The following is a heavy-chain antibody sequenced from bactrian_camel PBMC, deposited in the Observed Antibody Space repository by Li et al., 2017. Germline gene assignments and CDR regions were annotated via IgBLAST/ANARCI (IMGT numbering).Heavy chain of an antibody. CDR1: GYTQC. CDR3: AAGTVWGTMITGPRCNYKH. CDR2: IDSYGTT. V-gene: IGHV3S55*01. Sequence: HVQLVESGGGSVQAGGSLRLSCVASGYTQCMAWFRQNPGKEREGVGNIDSYGTTSNSDAVKGRFTISRDNAKNTLYLQMNTLEPDDTATYYCAAGTVWGTMITGPRCNYKHWGQGTQVTVS. D-gene: IGHD5*01. J-gene: IGHJ4*01.